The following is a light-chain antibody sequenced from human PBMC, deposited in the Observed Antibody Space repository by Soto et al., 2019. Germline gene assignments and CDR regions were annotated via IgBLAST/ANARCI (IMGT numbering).Light chain of an antibody. CDR1: NSNIGANA. Sequence: QPVLTQPHSASGTPGQRVTISCSGSNSNIGANAVNWYQHLPGTAPKLLIYSNYQRPSGVPDRFSGSKSGTSASLAISGLQSEDEADYYCAAWDDSLNAWVFGGGTKLTVL. V-gene: IGLV1-44*01. CDR3: AAWDDSLNAWV. J-gene: IGLJ3*02. CDR2: SNY.